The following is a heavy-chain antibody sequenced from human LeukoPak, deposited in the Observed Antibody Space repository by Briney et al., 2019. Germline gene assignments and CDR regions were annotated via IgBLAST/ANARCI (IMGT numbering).Heavy chain of an antibody. D-gene: IGHD3-22*01. CDR3: ARDNYYDSTGYTDH. J-gene: IGHJ4*02. CDR1: GGSISSGSYY. CDR2: IYTSGST. V-gene: IGHV4-61*02. Sequence: SETLSLTCTVSGGSISSGSYYWSWIRQPAGKGLEWIGRIYTSGSTNYNPSLKSRVTISVDTSKNQFSLKLSSVTAADTAVYYCARDNYYDSTGYTDHWGQGTLVTVSS.